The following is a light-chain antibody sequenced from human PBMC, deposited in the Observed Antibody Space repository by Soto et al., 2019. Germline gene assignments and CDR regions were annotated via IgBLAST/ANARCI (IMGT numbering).Light chain of an antibody. CDR2: DAS. CDR1: QSVSSS. CDR3: QQRSNLWT. V-gene: IGKV3-11*01. J-gene: IGKJ1*01. Sequence: EIILAQSPGTLSLSPGERASLXHRASQSVSSSLAWYQQEPGQGPRLLIYDASNRATGIPARFSGSGSGTDFTLTIGSLEPEDFAVYYCQQRSNLWTFGQGTKVDIK.